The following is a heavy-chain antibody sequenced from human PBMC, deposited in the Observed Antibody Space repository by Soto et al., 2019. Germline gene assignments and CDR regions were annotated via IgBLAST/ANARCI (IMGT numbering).Heavy chain of an antibody. CDR2: VAGSGGQI. D-gene: IGHD2-21*01. CDR3: AKDAVYKDGLWLMDS. V-gene: IGHV3-23*01. J-gene: IGHJ5*02. Sequence: VGSLRLSCAGSGFTISTYAMTWVRQAPGKGLECVSGVAGSGGQIHYADSVKGRCTISKDNSKNTLYLQMSSLREEDTALYYCAKDAVYKDGLWLMDSWGQGTLVTVSS. CDR1: GFTISTYA.